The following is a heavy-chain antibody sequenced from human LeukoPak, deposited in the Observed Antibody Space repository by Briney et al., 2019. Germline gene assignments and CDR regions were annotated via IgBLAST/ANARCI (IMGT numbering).Heavy chain of an antibody. CDR2: ISGDGGST. CDR3: AKDSSGYYYVFQH. CDR1: GFTFDDYA. D-gene: IGHD3-22*01. J-gene: IGHJ1*01. V-gene: IGHV3-43*02. Sequence: PGGSLRRYCAASGFTFDDYAMHWVRQAPGKGLEWVSIISGDGGSTYYGDSVKGRFTISRDNSKNSLYLQMNSLGTEDTALYYCAKDSSGYYYVFQHWGQGTLVSVSS.